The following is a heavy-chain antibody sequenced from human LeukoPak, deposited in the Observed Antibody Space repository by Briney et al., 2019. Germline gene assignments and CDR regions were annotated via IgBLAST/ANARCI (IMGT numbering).Heavy chain of an antibody. Sequence: ASVKVSCKASGYSFTTYHIHWVRQAPGQGLEWMVIIKDSGTTIYPQKFQGRVTMTRDTSTSTVYMEVSSLRSEDTAVYYCARESPHTFYFDYWGQGTLVTVSS. CDR3: ARESPHTFYFDY. J-gene: IGHJ4*02. D-gene: IGHD3-16*01. V-gene: IGHV1-46*01. CDR1: GYSFTTYH. CDR2: IKDSGTT.